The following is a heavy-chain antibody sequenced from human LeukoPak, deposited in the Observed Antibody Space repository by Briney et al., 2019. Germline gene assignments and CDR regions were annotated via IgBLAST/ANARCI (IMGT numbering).Heavy chain of an antibody. J-gene: IGHJ2*01. CDR1: DGSTSNDY. CDR3: ARLKLGAYFDL. V-gene: IGHV4-59*08. D-gene: IGHD3-16*01. Sequence: SETLSLTCTVSDGSTSNDYWSWIRQSPGKGLEWVGYVYNSGDTGKNPSLKSRVTILLDTSKNQCSLKLTSVSAADTAVYYCARLKLGAYFDLWGRGTLVTVSS. CDR2: VYNSGDT.